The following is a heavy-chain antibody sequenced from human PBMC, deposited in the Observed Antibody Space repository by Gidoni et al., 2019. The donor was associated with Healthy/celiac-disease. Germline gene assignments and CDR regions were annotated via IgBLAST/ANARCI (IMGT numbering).Heavy chain of an antibody. CDR3: ASPDPRVVAARHYDAFDI. D-gene: IGHD2-15*01. J-gene: IGHJ3*02. V-gene: IGHV3-11*01. CDR2: ISSSGSTI. CDR1: GFTFSDYY. Sequence: QVQLVESGGGLVKPGGSLRLSCAASGFTFSDYYMSWIRQAPGKGLEWVSYISSSGSTIYYADSVKGRFTISRDNAKNSLYLQMNSLRAEDTAVYYCASPDPRVVAARHYDAFDIWGQGTMVTVSS.